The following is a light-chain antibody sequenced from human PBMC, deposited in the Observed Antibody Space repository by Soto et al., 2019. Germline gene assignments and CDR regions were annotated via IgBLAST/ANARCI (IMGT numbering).Light chain of an antibody. CDR1: QSVGSN. Sequence: IVVTLNKATLSLSPGERATLSCRASQSVGSNLAWYQQKPGQAPRLLIYDASNRATGIPARFSGSGSGTDFTLTISSLEPEDYCPQRSNWPITSGQGTRLEIK. V-gene: IGKV3-11*01. J-gene: IGKJ5*01. CDR2: DAS. CDR3: PQRSNWPIT.